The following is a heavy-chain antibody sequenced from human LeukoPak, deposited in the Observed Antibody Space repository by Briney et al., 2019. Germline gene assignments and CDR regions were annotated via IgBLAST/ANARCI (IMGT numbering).Heavy chain of an antibody. CDR2: IKHDEIEN. J-gene: IGHJ2*01. V-gene: IGHV3-7*01. CDR3: VKVGVVTATYWYFDV. Sequence: PGGSLRLSCAASGVTFSHYWMGWVRQAPGKGLDWVANIKHDEIENYLADSVTVRFTSARDNAENSLFLQIKSLRPDDTALYFCVKVGVVTATYWYFDVWGRGTRISLS. D-gene: IGHD2-21*02. CDR1: GVTFSHYW.